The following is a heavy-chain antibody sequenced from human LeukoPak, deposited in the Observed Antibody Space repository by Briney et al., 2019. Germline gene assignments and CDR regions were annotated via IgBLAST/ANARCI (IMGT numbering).Heavy chain of an antibody. CDR1: GFTFTGYY. CDR3: ATSTKYSSSWGAFDI. V-gene: IGHV1-2*02. CDR2: MNPNSGAT. J-gene: IGHJ3*02. D-gene: IGHD6-13*01. Sequence: GASVKVSCKASGFTFTGYYMHWVRQAPGQGLEWMRWMNPNSGATNYAQKFQGRVTMTRDTSISTAYMELSSLTSDDTAVYHCATSTKYSSSWGAFDIWGQGTMVTVSP.